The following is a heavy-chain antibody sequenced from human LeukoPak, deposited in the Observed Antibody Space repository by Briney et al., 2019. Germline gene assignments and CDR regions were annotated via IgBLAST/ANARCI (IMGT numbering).Heavy chain of an antibody. Sequence: GASVKVSCKASRGTFNSYTISWVRQAPGQGLEWMGWISAYNGNTNYAQKLQGRVTMTTDTSTSTAYMELRSLRSDDTAVYYCARVPLNYDILTGYFNWFDPWGQGTLVTVSS. CDR1: RGTFNSYT. D-gene: IGHD3-9*01. CDR3: ARVPLNYDILTGYFNWFDP. CDR2: ISAYNGNT. J-gene: IGHJ5*02. V-gene: IGHV1-18*01.